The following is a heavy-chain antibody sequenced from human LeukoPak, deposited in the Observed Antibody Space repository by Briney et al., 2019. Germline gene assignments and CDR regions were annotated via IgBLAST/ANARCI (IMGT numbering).Heavy chain of an antibody. V-gene: IGHV1-46*01. CDR1: GYTFTSYY. CDR3: ARGGLGATFPPVYYYYMDV. D-gene: IGHD1-26*01. J-gene: IGHJ6*03. Sequence: ASVKVSCKASGYTFTSYYMHWVRQAPGQGLEWMGIINPSGGSTSYAQKFQGRVTMTRDMSTSTVYMELSSLRSEDTAVYYCARGGLGATFPPVYYYYMDVWGKGTTVTVSS. CDR2: INPSGGST.